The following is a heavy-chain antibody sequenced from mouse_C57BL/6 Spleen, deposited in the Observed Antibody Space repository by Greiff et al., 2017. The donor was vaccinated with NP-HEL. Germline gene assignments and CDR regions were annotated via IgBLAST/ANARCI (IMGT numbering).Heavy chain of an antibody. V-gene: IGHV7-3*01. Sequence: EVKLVESGGGLVQPGGSLSLSCAASGFTFTDYYMSWVRQPPGKALEWLGFIRNKANGYTTEYSASVKGRFTISRDNSQSILYLQMNALRAEDSATYYCARPEPWYFDVWGTGTTVTVSS. J-gene: IGHJ1*03. CDR1: GFTFTDYY. CDR2: IRNKANGYTT. CDR3: ARPEPWYFDV.